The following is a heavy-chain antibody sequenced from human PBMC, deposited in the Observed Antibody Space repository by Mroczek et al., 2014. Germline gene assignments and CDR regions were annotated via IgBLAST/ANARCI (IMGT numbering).Heavy chain of an antibody. D-gene: IGHD2-2*01. Sequence: QVQLQGVRGEGVVQPGRSLRLSCAASGFTFSSYGMHWVRQAPGKGLEWVAVISYDGSNKYYADSVKGRFTISRDNSKNTLYLQMNSLRAEDTAVYYCAKDRRRCSSTSCYYYYYGMDVWGQGTTVTVSS. J-gene: IGHJ6*02. CDR2: ISYDGSNK. CDR1: GFTFSSYG. V-gene: IGHV3-30*18. CDR3: AKDRRRCSSTSCYYYYYGMDV.